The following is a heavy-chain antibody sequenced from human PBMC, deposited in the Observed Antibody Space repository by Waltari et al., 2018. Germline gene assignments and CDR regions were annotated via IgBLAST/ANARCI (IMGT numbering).Heavy chain of an antibody. Sequence: QLQLQESGPRLVRPSETLSLICRFSGVSITSNGHYWAWIRQSPGQGLEWIGTVSYSGTTYISPSLKSRVSVSIDTSKNQVSLILGSVTAADMAVYYCATYIGASVGTAAFDVWGQGTMVTVSS. CDR1: GVSITSNGHY. V-gene: IGHV4-39*01. D-gene: IGHD5-12*01. J-gene: IGHJ3*01. CDR3: ATYIGASVGTAAFDV. CDR2: VSYSGTT.